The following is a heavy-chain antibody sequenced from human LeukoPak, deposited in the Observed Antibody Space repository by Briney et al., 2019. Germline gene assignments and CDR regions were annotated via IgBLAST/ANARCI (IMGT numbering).Heavy chain of an antibody. Sequence: GRSLRLSCAASGFTFSSYGMYWVRQAPGKGLEWVAVISYDGSNKYYADSVKGRFTISRDNSKNTLYLQMNSLRAEDTAVYYCAKDFGGYCSGGSCYDGFDYWGQGTLVTVSS. CDR3: AKDFGGYCSGGSCYDGFDY. CDR1: GFTFSSYG. CDR2: ISYDGSNK. V-gene: IGHV3-30*18. D-gene: IGHD2-15*01. J-gene: IGHJ4*02.